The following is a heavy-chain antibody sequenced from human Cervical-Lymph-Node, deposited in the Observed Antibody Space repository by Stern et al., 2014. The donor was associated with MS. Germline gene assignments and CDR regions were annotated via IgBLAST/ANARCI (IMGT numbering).Heavy chain of an antibody. Sequence: QLQLQESGPGLVKPSETLSLTCTVSGGSIISSDHYWGWVRQPPGKGLEGIGSIYFTGTTFYTPSPTSRVSISLDTYKNQFSLKVTSVTAADTAVYYCAREGSVVTTYAMDVWGQGTTVAVSS. J-gene: IGHJ6*02. V-gene: IGHV4-39*02. CDR3: AREGSVVTTYAMDV. D-gene: IGHD4-23*01. CDR2: IYFTGTT. CDR1: GGSIISSDHY.